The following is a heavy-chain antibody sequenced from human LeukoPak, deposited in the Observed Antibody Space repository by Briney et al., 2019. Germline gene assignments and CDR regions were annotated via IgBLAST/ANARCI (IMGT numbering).Heavy chain of an antibody. J-gene: IGHJ4*02. V-gene: IGHV4-59*01. D-gene: IGHD6-13*01. CDR2: FYHSGRS. CDR3: ARVNIAVAVYYLDF. Sequence: SETLSLTCTVSGGSISDYYWSWIRQPPGKGLEWIGYFYHSGRSTYNPSLKSRVTTSLDTSKNQLSLRLTSVTAADTAVYFCARVNIAVAVYYLDFWGQGTLVTVSS. CDR1: GGSISDYY.